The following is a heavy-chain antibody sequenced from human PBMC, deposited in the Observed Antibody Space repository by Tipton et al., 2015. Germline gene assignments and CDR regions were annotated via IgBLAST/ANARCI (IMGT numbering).Heavy chain of an antibody. CDR1: GYTFSTYW. CDR3: ARGRRWMATFYVGDAFDI. V-gene: IGHV5-51*03. D-gene: IGHD5-24*01. J-gene: IGHJ3*02. Sequence: QLVQSGAEVKKPGESLIISCKGSGYTFSTYWIGWVRQMPGRGLELMGIIYPGDSDTIYRPSFEGQVTISAAKSINTAYLQWTSLTASDTAMYYCARGRRWMATFYVGDAFDIWGQGTMVTVPS. CDR2: IYPGDSDT.